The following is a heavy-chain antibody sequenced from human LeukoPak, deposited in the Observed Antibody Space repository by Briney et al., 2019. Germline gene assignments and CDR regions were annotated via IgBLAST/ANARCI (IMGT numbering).Heavy chain of an antibody. V-gene: IGHV3-64D*09. CDR3: VRGYTFGPYGMDV. D-gene: IGHD5-18*01. J-gene: IGHJ6*02. CDR2: ISDSVVST. CDR1: GFPFSSYA. Sequence: GGSPRLSRSPSGFPFSSYAMHWVRQAPGEGLEYVSAISDSVVSTYYAESVKGRFTISRDNTKNTLYLQMSSLRAQDTAVYFCVRGYTFGPYGMDVWGQGPTVTVSS.